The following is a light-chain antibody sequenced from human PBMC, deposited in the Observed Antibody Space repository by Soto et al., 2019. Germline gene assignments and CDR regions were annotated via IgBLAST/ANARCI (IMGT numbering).Light chain of an antibody. CDR3: RQYGSSPSYT. Sequence: IVLTQPPGTLSLSPGERATLSCRASQSVSSSSYLAWYQQKPGQAPRLLIYGASSRATGIPDRFSGSGSATDFTLTISRLEPEDFAVYYCRQYGSSPSYTFGQGTKLEIK. CDR2: GAS. CDR1: QSVSSSSY. J-gene: IGKJ2*01. V-gene: IGKV3-20*01.